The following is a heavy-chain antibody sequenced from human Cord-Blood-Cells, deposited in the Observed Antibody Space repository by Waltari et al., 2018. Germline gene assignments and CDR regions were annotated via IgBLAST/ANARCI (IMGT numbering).Heavy chain of an antibody. CDR2: INHSGST. V-gene: IGHV4-34*01. CDR3: ARFTTGTTFDY. D-gene: IGHD1-1*01. Sequence: QVQLQQWGAGLLKPSETLSLTCAVYGGSFSGYSWSWIRQPPGKGLEWIGEINHSGSTNYNPSLKSRVTISVDTSKNQFSLKLSSVTAADTAVYYCARFTTGTTFDYWGQGTLVTVSS. CDR1: GGSFSGYS. J-gene: IGHJ4*02.